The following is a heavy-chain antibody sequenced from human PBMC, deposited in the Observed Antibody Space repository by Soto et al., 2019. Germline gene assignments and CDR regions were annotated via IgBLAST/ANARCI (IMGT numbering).Heavy chain of an antibody. D-gene: IGHD6-13*01. CDR1: GGSISSSNW. V-gene: IGHV4-4*02. J-gene: IGHJ4*02. CDR3: ARAAMGGSSWPFDY. CDR2: IYHSGST. Sequence: QVQLQESGPGLVKPSGTLSLTCAVSGGSISSSNWWSWVRQPPGKGLEWIGEIYHSGSTNYNPSLTSSAPVSVNKPKNQFSRQPCSVTAADTPVYHCARAAMGGSSWPFDYWGQGTLVTVSS.